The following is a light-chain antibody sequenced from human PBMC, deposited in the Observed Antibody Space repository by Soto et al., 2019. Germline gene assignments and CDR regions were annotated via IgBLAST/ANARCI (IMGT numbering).Light chain of an antibody. V-gene: IGKV3-20*01. J-gene: IGKJ1*01. CDR3: QQYGSSPTWT. CDR1: QSVSSSY. Sequence: EIVLTQSPGTLSLSPGERATLSCRASQSVSSSYLAWYQQKPGQAPRLLIYAASSRAPGIPDRFSGSGSGTAFTLTISRLEPEDFAVYYCQQYGSSPTWTFGQGTKV. CDR2: AAS.